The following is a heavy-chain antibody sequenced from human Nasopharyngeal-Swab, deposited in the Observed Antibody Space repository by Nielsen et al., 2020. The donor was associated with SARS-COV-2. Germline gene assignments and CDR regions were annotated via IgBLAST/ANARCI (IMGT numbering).Heavy chain of an antibody. CDR1: GVSISSGSYY. V-gene: IGHV4-61*02. CDR3: ARSPPIDPYYYYYMDV. Sequence: SETLSLTCTVSGVSISSGSYYWSWIRQPAGKGLEWIGRSYTSRSTNYNPSLKSRVTISVDTSKNQFSLKLRCVTAADPAVYYCARSPPIDPYYYYYMDVWGKGTTVTVSS. CDR2: SYTSRST. J-gene: IGHJ6*03.